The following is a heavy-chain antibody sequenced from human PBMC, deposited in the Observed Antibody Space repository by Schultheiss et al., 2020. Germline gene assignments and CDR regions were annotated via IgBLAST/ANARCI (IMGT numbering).Heavy chain of an antibody. CDR2: IKYDASEK. Sequence: GESLKISCAASGFSITGFWMSWVRQAPGAGLECVATIKYDASEKYYVGSVRDRFSISRDNARNTVYLQMNSLRVEDTGVYYCTWRNNFEIWGQGALVTV. V-gene: IGHV3-7*01. CDR1: GFSITGFW. CDR3: TWRNNFEI. D-gene: IGHD1/OR15-1a*01. J-gene: IGHJ4*02.